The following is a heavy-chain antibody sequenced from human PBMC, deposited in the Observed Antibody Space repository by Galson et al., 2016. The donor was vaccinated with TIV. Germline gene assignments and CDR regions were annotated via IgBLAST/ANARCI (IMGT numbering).Heavy chain of an antibody. Sequence: SVKVSCKASGSIFSSYTIFWVRQAPGQGLEWMGRIIPIIGMTNYAQKFQGRVTITADTSTNTAYMELGSLRSADTAIYYCARAGVGAARDGGDYWGQGTLVTVSS. CDR2: IIPIIGMT. D-gene: IGHD6-6*01. J-gene: IGHJ4*02. CDR1: GSIFSSYT. V-gene: IGHV1-69*02. CDR3: ARAGVGAARDGGDY.